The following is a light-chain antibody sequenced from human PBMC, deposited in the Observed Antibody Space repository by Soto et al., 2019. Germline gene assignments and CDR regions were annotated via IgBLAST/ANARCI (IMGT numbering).Light chain of an antibody. CDR2: GAS. Sequence: ETILTQSPGTLSLSPGERATLSCRASQNIHNNYLAWYQQKPSQAPRLLIFGASSRAAGIPDRFSGSGSGTDFTLAIGRLEPEDFAVYYCQQRSNWPPYTFGQGTKLEIK. J-gene: IGKJ2*01. CDR3: QQRSNWPPYT. V-gene: IGKV3D-20*02. CDR1: QNIHNNY.